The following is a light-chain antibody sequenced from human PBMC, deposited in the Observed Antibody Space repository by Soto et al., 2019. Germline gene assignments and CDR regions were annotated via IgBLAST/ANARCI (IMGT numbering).Light chain of an antibody. Sequence: QSVVTQPPSVSGAPGQRVTISCTGSSSNIGAGYDVHWYQQLPGTAPKLIIYGNTNRPSGVPDRFSGSESGTSASLAITGLQAADEADYYCQSSDSILSGSVFGGGTKVTVL. J-gene: IGLJ2*01. CDR3: QSSDSILSGSV. CDR1: SSNIGAGYD. V-gene: IGLV1-40*01. CDR2: GNT.